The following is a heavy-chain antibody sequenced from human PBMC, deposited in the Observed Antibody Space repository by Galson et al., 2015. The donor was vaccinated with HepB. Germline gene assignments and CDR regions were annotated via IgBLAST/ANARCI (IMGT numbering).Heavy chain of an antibody. CDR1: GFTFSIAW. D-gene: IGHD4-11*01. V-gene: IGHV3-15*01. Sequence: SLRLSCAASGFTFSIAWINWVRQAPGKGLEWVGRITSKIHGETEAYAAPVKGRFTISRDDSTNTVYLQMNSLKTEDTAVYFCLTASYRTTANVAYWGQGTLVTVSS. CDR3: LTASYRTTANVAY. CDR2: ITSKIHGETE. J-gene: IGHJ4*02.